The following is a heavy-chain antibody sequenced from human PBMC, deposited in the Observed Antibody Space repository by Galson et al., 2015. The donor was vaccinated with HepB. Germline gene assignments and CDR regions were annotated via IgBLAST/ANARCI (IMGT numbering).Heavy chain of an antibody. V-gene: IGHV3-23*01. CDR2: IVGSGGIT. Sequence: SLRLSCAASGFTFSTFAMSWVRQAPGKGLEWVSTIVGSGGITYYADSVKGRFTISRDNSKNTLYLQMNSLRAEDTAVYYCEKTRVDSSRWYGRANWFDPWGQGTLVTVSS. CDR1: GFTFSTFA. D-gene: IGHD6-13*01. J-gene: IGHJ5*02. CDR3: EKTRVDSSRWYGRANWFDP.